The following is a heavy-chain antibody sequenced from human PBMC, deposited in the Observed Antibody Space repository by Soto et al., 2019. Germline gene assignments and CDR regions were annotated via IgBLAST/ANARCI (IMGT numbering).Heavy chain of an antibody. J-gene: IGHJ6*01. CDR2: ISSSSSYI. CDR1: GFTFSSYS. Sequence: KTGGSLRLSCAASGFTFSSYSMNWVRQAPGKGLEWVSSISSSSSYIYYADSVKGRFTISRDNAKNSLYLQMNSLRAEDTAVYYCARDIREDYYGSSGYYYACGMDVWGQGTTVTVSS. CDR3: ARDIREDYYGSSGYYYACGMDV. D-gene: IGHD3-22*01. V-gene: IGHV3-21*01.